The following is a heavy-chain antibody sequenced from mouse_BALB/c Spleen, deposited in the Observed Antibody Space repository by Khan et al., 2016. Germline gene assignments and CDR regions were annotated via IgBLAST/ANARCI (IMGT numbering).Heavy chain of an antibody. D-gene: IGHD2-4*01. CDR3: ARRSMITTHYYAMDC. V-gene: IGHV1-77*01. Sequence: VQLQQSGPELVKPGASVKMSCKASGYTFTDYVISWVRQRTGQGLEWIAYIYTGSGSTYYNEKVRGQATLTADKSSNTHYMQLSSLTSEDAAVYFCARRSMITTHYYAMDCWGHGTSVTVAS. J-gene: IGHJ4*01. CDR1: GYTFTDYV. CDR2: IYTGSGST.